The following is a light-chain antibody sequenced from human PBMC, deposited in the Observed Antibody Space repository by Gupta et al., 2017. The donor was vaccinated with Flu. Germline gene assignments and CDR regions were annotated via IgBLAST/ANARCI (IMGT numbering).Light chain of an antibody. Sequence: DIQMTQSPSSLSASVGDRVTITCRASQDIRTDLGWYQQKPERAPNRLIYVASTLQSGVPSRFSGSGSGTEFTLSINSLQPEDFATYYCLQHNSYPLTFGGGTKVEIK. CDR1: QDIRTD. CDR2: VAS. CDR3: LQHNSYPLT. V-gene: IGKV1-17*01. J-gene: IGKJ4*01.